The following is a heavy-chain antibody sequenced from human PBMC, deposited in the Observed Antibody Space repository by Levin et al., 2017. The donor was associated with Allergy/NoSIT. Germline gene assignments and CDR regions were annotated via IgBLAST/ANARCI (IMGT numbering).Heavy chain of an antibody. J-gene: IGHJ4*02. CDR1: GFTFSSYG. CDR2: IWYDGSNK. D-gene: IGHD5-18*01. Sequence: PGESLKISCAASGFTFSSYGMHWVRQTPGKGLEWVAVIWYDGSNKYYADSVKGRFTISRDNSKNTLYLQMNSLRAEDTAVYYCARVDTAMGGDYWGQGTLVTVSS. V-gene: IGHV3-33*01. CDR3: ARVDTAMGGDY.